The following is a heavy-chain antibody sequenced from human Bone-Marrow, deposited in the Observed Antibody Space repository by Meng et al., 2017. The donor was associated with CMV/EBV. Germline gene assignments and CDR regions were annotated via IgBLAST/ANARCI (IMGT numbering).Heavy chain of an antibody. CDR2: IYSDGSS. V-gene: IGHV3-66*02. J-gene: IGHJ6*02. D-gene: IGHD2-2*01. CDR3: ATLGYCSSTSCSLYYYYGMDV. Sequence: GGSLRLSCAASGFTVSSNYMSWVRQAPGKGLEWVSVIYSDGSSYYADSVKGRFTISRDNSKNTLYLQMNSLRAEDTAVYYCATLGYCSSTSCSLYYYYGMDVWGQGTTVTVSS. CDR1: GFTVSSNY.